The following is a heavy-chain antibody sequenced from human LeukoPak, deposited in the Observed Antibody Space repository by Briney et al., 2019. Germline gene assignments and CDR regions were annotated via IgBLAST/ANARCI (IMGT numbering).Heavy chain of an antibody. J-gene: IGHJ4*02. CDR3: ARGYCSSISCSLFDY. Sequence: ASVEVSCKASGYTFTSYYMHWVRQAPGQGLEWMGIFNPSGGSTSYAQKFQGRVTMARDTSTSTVYMELSSLRSEDTAVYYCARGYCSSISCSLFDYWGQGILVTVSS. CDR1: GYTFTSYY. D-gene: IGHD2-2*01. CDR2: FNPSGGST. V-gene: IGHV1-46*03.